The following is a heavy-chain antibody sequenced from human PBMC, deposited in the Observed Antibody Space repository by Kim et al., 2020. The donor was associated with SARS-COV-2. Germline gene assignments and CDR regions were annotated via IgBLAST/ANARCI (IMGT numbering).Heavy chain of an antibody. D-gene: IGHD2-15*01. CDR2: INHSGST. CDR1: GVSISSSNW. V-gene: IGHV4-4*02. Sequence: SETLSLTCAVSGVSISSSNWWTWVRQPPGKGLEWIGEINHSGSTNYNPSLKSRVTISVDKSNNQFSLRMTSVTAADTAVYYCAIICGGSCFESDWGQGTLVTVSS. CDR3: AIICGGSCFESD. J-gene: IGHJ4*02.